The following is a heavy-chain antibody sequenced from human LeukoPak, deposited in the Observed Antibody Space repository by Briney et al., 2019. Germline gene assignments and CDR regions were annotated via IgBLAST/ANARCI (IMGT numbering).Heavy chain of an antibody. CDR2: INPSGGST. V-gene: IGHV1-46*01. D-gene: IGHD3-22*01. CDR1: GYTFTSYY. CDR3: ARAVTYYYDSSGYLPLDY. J-gene: IGHJ4*02. Sequence: ASVKVSCKASGYTFTSYYMHWVRQAPGQGLEWMGIINPSGGSTSYAQKLQGRVTMTTDTSTSTAYMELRSLRSDDTAVYYCARAVTYYYDSSGYLPLDYWGQGTLVTVSS.